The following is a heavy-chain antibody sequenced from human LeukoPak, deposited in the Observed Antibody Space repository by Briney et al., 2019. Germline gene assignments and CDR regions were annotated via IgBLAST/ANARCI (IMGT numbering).Heavy chain of an antibody. Sequence: GGSLRLSCAASGFTVSSNYMSWVRQAPGKGLEWVSVIYSGGSTYYADSVKGRFTISRDNSKNTLYLQMNSLRAEDTAVYYSARGNEVTSLDYWGQGTLVTVSS. V-gene: IGHV3-53*01. CDR1: GFTVSSNY. D-gene: IGHD2-21*02. CDR2: IYSGGST. CDR3: ARGNEVTSLDY. J-gene: IGHJ4*02.